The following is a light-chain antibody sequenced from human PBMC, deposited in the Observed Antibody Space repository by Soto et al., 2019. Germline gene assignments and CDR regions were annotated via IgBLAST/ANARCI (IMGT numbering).Light chain of an antibody. CDR3: QQYNNWPQT. CDR1: QDVGSK. CDR2: GAS. Sequence: EIVVTQSPATLSVSPGERATLSCRASQDVGSKLAWYQQKPGQAPRLLIYGASTRATGIPARFSGSGSGTEFTLTISSLQSEDFAVYYCQQYNNWPQTFGQGTKGDIK. J-gene: IGKJ1*01. V-gene: IGKV3-15*01.